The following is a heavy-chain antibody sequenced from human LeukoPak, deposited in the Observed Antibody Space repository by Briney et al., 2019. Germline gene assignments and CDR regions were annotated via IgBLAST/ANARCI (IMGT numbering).Heavy chain of an antibody. CDR1: GYTFTGYY. D-gene: IGHD4-17*01. CDR3: ARTHGDYVRMRLDY. J-gene: IGHJ4*02. Sequence: ASVKVSRKASGYTFTGYYMHWVRQAPGQGLEWMGRINPNSGGTNYAQKFQGRVTMTRDTSISTAYMELSRLRSDDTAVYYCARTHGDYVRMRLDYRGQGTLVTVSS. CDR2: INPNSGGT. V-gene: IGHV1-2*06.